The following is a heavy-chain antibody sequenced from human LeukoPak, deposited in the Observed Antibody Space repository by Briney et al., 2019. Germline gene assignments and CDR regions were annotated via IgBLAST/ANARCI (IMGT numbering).Heavy chain of an antibody. J-gene: IGHJ3*02. D-gene: IGHD3-16*01. V-gene: IGHV3-48*02. CDR1: GFIFNAYD. CDR3: VRDRMGGAFDI. Sequence: PGGSLRLSCAASGFIFNAYDMNWVRQAPGKGLEWRSFIEKTSSTIYYADSVKGRFTISRDNARNSLYLQLNSLRDEDTALYYCVRDRMGGAFDIWGQGTMVTISS. CDR2: IEKTSSTI.